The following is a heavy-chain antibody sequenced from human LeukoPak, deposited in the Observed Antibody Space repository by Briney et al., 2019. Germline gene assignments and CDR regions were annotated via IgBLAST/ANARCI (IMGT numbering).Heavy chain of an antibody. V-gene: IGHV4-34*01. CDR3: ARDQLWFGGIQEKFDY. CDR2: INHSGST. J-gene: IGHJ4*02. Sequence: SETLSLTCAVYGGSFSGYYWSWIRQPPGKGLEWIGEINHSGSTNYNPSLKSRVTISVDTSKNQFSLKLSSVTAADTAVYYCARDQLWFGGIQEKFDYWGQGTLVTVSS. D-gene: IGHD3-10*01. CDR1: GGSFSGYY.